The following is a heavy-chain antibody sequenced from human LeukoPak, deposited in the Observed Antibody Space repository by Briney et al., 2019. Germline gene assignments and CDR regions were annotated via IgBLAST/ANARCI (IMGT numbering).Heavy chain of an antibody. J-gene: IGHJ6*03. D-gene: IGHD3-10*01. CDR1: GGSISISRSY. V-gene: IGHV4-39*07. CDR3: ARALLLPFRGSRPFYYMDV. CDR2: IYYSENT. Sequence: PSETLSLTCSVSGGSISISRSYWGWIRQPPGKGLEWIGSIYYSENTYHNAPLKSRVTISVDTSKNQFSLKLSSVTAADTAVYYCARALLLPFRGSRPFYYMDVWGKGTTVTISS.